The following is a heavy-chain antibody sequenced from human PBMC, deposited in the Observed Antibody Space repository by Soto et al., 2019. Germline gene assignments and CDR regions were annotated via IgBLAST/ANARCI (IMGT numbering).Heavy chain of an antibody. V-gene: IGHV3-23*01. CDR3: AKDRLLPLGELGTFDY. J-gene: IGHJ4*02. CDR1: GFTFTNYA. D-gene: IGHD3-16*01. Sequence: PGGSLRLSCTASGFTFTNYAMSWVRQAPGKGLEWISGISGSGGSTYYADSVKGRFTISRDNSKNTLYLQMNSLRSEDTAVYHCAKDRLLPLGELGTFDYWGQGTLVTVSS. CDR2: ISGSGGST.